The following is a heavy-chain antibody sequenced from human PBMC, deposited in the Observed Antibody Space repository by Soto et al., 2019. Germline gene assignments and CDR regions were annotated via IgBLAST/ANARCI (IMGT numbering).Heavy chain of an antibody. CDR2: IYYSGNT. V-gene: IGHV4-39*01. CDR3: ASRPIVAQGPYYYGMDV. CDR1: GGSISSSSYY. Sequence: PSETLSLTCTASGGSISSSSYYWGWICQPPGKGLEWIGNIYYSGNTYYNPSLKTRVTISVDTSKNQFSLKLRSVTAADTAVYYCASRPIVAQGPYYYGMDVWGQGTTVTVSS. D-gene: IGHD5-12*01. J-gene: IGHJ6*02.